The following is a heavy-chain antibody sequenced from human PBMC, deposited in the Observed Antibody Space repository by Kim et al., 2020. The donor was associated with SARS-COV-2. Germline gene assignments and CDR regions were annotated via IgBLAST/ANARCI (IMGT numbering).Heavy chain of an antibody. V-gene: IGHV1-8*01. J-gene: IGHJ6*02. D-gene: IGHD2-2*01. CDR3: ARGPGDIVVVPAAAARYYYYGIDV. CDR2: MNPNSGNT. CDR1: GYTFTSYD. Sequence: ASVKVSCKASGYTFTSYDINWVRQATGQGLEWMGWMNPNSGNTGYAQKFQGRVTMTRNTSISTAYMELSSLRSEDTAVYYCARGPGDIVVVPAAAARYYYYGIDVWGQGTTVTVSS.